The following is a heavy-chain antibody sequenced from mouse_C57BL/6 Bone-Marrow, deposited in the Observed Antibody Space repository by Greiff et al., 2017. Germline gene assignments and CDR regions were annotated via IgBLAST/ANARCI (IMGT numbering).Heavy chain of an antibody. CDR2: IDPSDSYT. V-gene: IGHV1-69*01. CDR3: ARDGYYPPWFAY. J-gene: IGHJ3*01. CDR1: GYTFTSYW. Sequence: QVQLQQPGAELVMPGASVKLSCKASGYTFTSYWMHWVKQRPGQGLEWIGAIDPSDSYTNYNQKFKGKSTLTVDKSSITAYMQLNSLMSEDYAVYYCARDGYYPPWFAYWGQGTLVTVSA. D-gene: IGHD2-3*01.